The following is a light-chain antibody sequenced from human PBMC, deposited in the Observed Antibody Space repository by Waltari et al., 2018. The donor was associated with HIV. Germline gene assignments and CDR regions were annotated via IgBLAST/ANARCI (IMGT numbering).Light chain of an antibody. CDR3: CSYAGTNSYVV. V-gene: IGLV2-8*01. CDR2: EVN. Sequence: QSALAQPPSASGSPGQSVTISCTGTSSDVGGYGPVSWYQQHPGKAPKLMISEVNKRPSGVPDRFSGSKSGNTAFLTVSGLLAEDEADYYCCSYAGTNSYVVFGGGTKLTVL. J-gene: IGLJ2*01. CDR1: SSDVGGYGP.